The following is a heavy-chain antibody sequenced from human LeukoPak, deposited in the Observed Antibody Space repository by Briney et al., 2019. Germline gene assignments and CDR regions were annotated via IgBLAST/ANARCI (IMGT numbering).Heavy chain of an antibody. D-gene: IGHD6-13*01. Sequence: SETLSLTCTVSGCSISSYYWSWIRQPAGKGLEWIGRIYTSGSTNYNPSLESRVTMSVDTSKNQFSLKLSSVTAADTAVYYCARAAPAYSSSWYWFDPWGQGTLVTVSS. J-gene: IGHJ5*02. V-gene: IGHV4-4*07. CDR3: ARAAPAYSSSWYWFDP. CDR2: IYTSGST. CDR1: GCSISSYY.